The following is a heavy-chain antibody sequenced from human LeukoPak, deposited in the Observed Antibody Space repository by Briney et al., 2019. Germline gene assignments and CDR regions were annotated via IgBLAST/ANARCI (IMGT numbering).Heavy chain of an antibody. CDR1: GFTFSRNG. CDR3: ARDLLYSGSYSWYFDL. J-gene: IGHJ2*01. CDR2: IYYDGGNK. Sequence: PGGSLRLSCAASGFTFSRNGMHWVRQAPGKGLEWVALIYYDGGNKYYVDSVKGRFTISRDNSKNMLYLQVNSLRAEDTAVYYCARDLLYSGSYSWYFDLWGRGIPGTVSS. V-gene: IGHV3-33*01. D-gene: IGHD1-26*01.